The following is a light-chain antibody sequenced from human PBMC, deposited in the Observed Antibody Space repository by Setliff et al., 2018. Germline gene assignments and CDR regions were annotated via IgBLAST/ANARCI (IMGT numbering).Light chain of an antibody. CDR1: SSNIGAGYD. J-gene: IGLJ2*01. V-gene: IGLV1-40*01. CDR2: GNS. CDR3: QSYDSSLGGSVG. Sequence: QSVLTQPPSVSGAPGQRVTISCTGSSSNIGAGYDVHWYQQLPGTAPKLLIYGNSNRPSGVPDRFSGSKSGTSASLAITGLQAEDEADYYCQSYDSSLGGSVGFGGGTKVTVL.